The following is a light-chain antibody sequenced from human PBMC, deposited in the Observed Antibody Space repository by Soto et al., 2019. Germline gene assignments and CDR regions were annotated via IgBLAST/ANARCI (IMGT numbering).Light chain of an antibody. V-gene: IGKV3-15*01. CDR2: GAS. CDR3: QQYNNWPFIT. Sequence: EIVLTQSPGTLSLSPGERATLSCRASQSVNNFLAWYQQKPGQAPRLLIYGASSRATGIPVRFSGSGSGTEFTLTISSLQSEDFAVYYCQQYNNWPFITFGQGTRLEIK. CDR1: QSVNNF. J-gene: IGKJ5*01.